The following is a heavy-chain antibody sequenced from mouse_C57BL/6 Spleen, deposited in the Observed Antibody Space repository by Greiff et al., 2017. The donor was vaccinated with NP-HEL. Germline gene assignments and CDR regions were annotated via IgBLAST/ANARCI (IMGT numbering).Heavy chain of an antibody. CDR1: GYTFTGSW. CDR2: ILPGSVST. J-gene: IGHJ2*01. Sequence: VKLQESGAELMKPGASVKLSCKATGYTFTGSWIEWVKQRPGHGLEWIGEILPGSVSTHYNEKFKGKATFTADTSSHTAYMQLSTLTTEASALYYCARSGAYYCGYIDDWGQGTTLTVSS. D-gene: IGHD1-1*01. CDR3: ARSGAYYCGYIDD. V-gene: IGHV1-9*01.